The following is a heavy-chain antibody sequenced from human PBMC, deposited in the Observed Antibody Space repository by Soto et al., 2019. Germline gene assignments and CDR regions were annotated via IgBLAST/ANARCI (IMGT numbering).Heavy chain of an antibody. CDR3: ARGPTDYYDNSGDYFLDY. CDR2: ISTYNGNT. D-gene: IGHD3-22*01. J-gene: IGHJ4*02. CDR1: GYTFTTYG. V-gene: IGHV1-18*01. Sequence: QVPLVQSGAEVKKPGASVKVSCKASGYTFTTYGMSWVRQAPGQGLDWMGWISTYNGNTKYAERLQGRVTMTTDTTTNTAYMELRSLRSDDTAVYYCARGPTDYYDNSGDYFLDYWGQGTLVTVSS.